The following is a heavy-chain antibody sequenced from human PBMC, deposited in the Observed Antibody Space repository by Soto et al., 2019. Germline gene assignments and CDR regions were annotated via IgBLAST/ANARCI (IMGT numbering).Heavy chain of an antibody. CDR2: VIPIFSTL. Sequence: QVQLVQSGAEVKKPGSSVKVSCKTSGGTFGSYAISWLRQATGQGLEWMGGVIPIFSTLNYAQKFQGKVTITADESTSTAYMELSSLRSEDTAVYYCARPIQYYFDTSSQSAWFDPWGQGTLVTVSS. D-gene: IGHD3-22*01. J-gene: IGHJ5*02. V-gene: IGHV1-69*12. CDR1: GGTFGSYA. CDR3: ARPIQYYFDTSSQSAWFDP.